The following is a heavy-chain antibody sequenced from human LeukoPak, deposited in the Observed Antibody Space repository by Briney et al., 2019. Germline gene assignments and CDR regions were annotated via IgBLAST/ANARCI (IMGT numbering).Heavy chain of an antibody. V-gene: IGHV3-48*03. CDR1: GFTFSSYA. D-gene: IGHD3-10*01. CDR2: ISSSGSTI. Sequence: PGGSLRLSCAASGFTFSSYAMSWVRQAPGKGLEWVSYISSSGSTIYYADSVKGRFTISRDNAKNSLYLQMNSLRAEDTAVYYCARTLWGVRGVLDYWGQGTLVTVSS. J-gene: IGHJ4*02. CDR3: ARTLWGVRGVLDY.